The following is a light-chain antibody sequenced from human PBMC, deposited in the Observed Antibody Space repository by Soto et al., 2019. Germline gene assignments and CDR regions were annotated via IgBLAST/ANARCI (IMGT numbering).Light chain of an antibody. J-gene: IGKJ1*01. CDR1: QSISSY. CDR2: AAS. CDR3: QQYNSYSPT. V-gene: IGKV1-16*01. Sequence: DIQMTQSPSSPSASVGDRVTITWRASQSISSYLNWYQQKPGKAPKRLIYAASSLQSGVPSRFSGSGSGTDFTLTISSLHPDDFATYYCQQYNSYSPTFGQGTKVDIK.